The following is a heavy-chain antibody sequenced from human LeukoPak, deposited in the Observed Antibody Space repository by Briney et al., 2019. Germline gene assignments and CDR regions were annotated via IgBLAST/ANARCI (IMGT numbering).Heavy chain of an antibody. V-gene: IGHV3-49*04. CDR2: IRSKAYGGTT. Sequence: GGSLRLSCAASGFTFSSHGMNWVRQAPGKGLEWLGFIRSKAYGGTTEYAASVKGRFTISRDDSKSIAYLLMNSLKTEDTAVYYCTRGRRATHDYWGQGTLVTVSS. CDR1: GFTFSSHG. CDR3: TRGRRATHDY. J-gene: IGHJ4*02. D-gene: IGHD1-26*01.